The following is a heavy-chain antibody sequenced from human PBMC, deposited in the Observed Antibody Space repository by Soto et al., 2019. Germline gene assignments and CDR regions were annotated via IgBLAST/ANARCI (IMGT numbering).Heavy chain of an antibody. D-gene: IGHD2-21*01. V-gene: IGHV3-23*01. CDR1: GFTFSTYA. Sequence: EVQLSDSGGGLVQPGGSLRLSCTASGFTFSTYAMSWVRQSPGTGLEWVSTITGSGTGTYYADSVKGLFTISRDNSKNTLYLQMNSLRAEDTAVYYCAPRSLSPSCGGGNGYDPCDYWGQGTLVSVSS. CDR2: ITGSGTGT. J-gene: IGHJ4*02. CDR3: APRSLSPSCGGGNGYDPCDY.